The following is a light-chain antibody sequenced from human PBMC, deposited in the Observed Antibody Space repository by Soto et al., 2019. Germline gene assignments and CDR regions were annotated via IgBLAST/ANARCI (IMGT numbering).Light chain of an antibody. Sequence: EKVMTQSPTTLSESPGGRVNLSCRASQSVGSGLAWYQKKPGQAPRLLIYGASTRATGVPDRFSGSGSGTEFTLSIRYLQSEDSAVYYCHQYDDWPPGGTFGQGTKVEIK. V-gene: IGKV3-15*01. J-gene: IGKJ1*01. CDR3: HQYDDWPPGGT. CDR1: QSVGSG. CDR2: GAS.